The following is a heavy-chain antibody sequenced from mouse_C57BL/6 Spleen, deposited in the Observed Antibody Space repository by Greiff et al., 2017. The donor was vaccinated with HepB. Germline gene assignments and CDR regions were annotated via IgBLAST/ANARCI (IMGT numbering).Heavy chain of an antibody. CDR3: ATSYGSPFYAMDY. CDR2: IGPGSGST. J-gene: IGHJ4*01. CDR1: GYTFTDYY. V-gene: IGHV1-77*01. Sequence: VQLQQSGAELVKPGASVKISCKASGYTFTDYYINWVKQRPGQGLEWIGKIGPGSGSTYYNEKFKGKATLSADKSSSTAYMQLSSRTSEDSAVYFYATSYGSPFYAMDYWGQGTSVTVSS. D-gene: IGHD1-1*01.